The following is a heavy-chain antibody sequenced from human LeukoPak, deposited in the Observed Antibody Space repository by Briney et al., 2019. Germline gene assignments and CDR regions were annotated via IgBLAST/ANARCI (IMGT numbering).Heavy chain of an antibody. CDR2: ISSSSSTI. CDR3: ARDQGSGSYYKGDFDY. CDR1: GFTFSSYA. D-gene: IGHD3-10*01. J-gene: IGHJ4*02. Sequence: GGSLRLSCAASGFTFSSYAMSWVRQAPGKGLEWVSYISSSSSTIYYADSVKGRFTISRDNAKNSLYLQMNSLRAEDTAVYYCARDQGSGSYYKGDFDYWGQGTLVTVSS. V-gene: IGHV3-48*04.